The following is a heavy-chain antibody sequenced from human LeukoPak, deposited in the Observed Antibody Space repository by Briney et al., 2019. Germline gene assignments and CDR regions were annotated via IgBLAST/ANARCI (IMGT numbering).Heavy chain of an antibody. J-gene: IGHJ4*02. Sequence: SVKVSCKASGGTFSSYAISWVRQAPGQGLECMGRIIPIFGTANYAQKFQGRVTITADESTSTAYMELSSLRSEDTAVYYCARWGKMATTEVHERWGQGTLVTVSS. D-gene: IGHD5-24*01. CDR2: IIPIFGTA. CDR1: GGTFSSYA. CDR3: ARWGKMATTEVHER. V-gene: IGHV1-69*13.